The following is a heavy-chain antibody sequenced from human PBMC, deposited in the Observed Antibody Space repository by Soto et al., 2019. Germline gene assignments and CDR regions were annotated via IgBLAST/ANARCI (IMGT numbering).Heavy chain of an antibody. J-gene: IGHJ6*02. CDR2: IIPIFGTA. Sequence: SVKVSCKASGGTFSSYAISWVRQAPGQGLEWMGGIIPIFGTANYAQKFQGRVTITADESTSTAYMELSSLRSEDTAVYYCARGGSSSWYVYYGMDVWGQGTTVTVSS. V-gene: IGHV1-69*13. D-gene: IGHD6-13*01. CDR1: GGTFSSYA. CDR3: ARGGSSSWYVYYGMDV.